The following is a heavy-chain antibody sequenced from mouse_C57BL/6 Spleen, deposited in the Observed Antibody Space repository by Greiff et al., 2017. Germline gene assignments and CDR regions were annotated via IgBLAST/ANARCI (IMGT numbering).Heavy chain of an antibody. CDR3: SRSGDSSGYAWFAY. CDR2: IDPNSGGT. J-gene: IGHJ3*01. V-gene: IGHV1-72*01. CDR1: GYTFTSYW. Sequence: QVQLQQPGAELVKPGASVKLSCKASGYTFTSYWMHWVKQRPGRGLEWLGRIDPNSGGTKYNEKFKSKATLTVDKPSSTAYMQLSSLTSEDSAVYYCSRSGDSSGYAWFAYWGQGTLVTVSA. D-gene: IGHD3-2*02.